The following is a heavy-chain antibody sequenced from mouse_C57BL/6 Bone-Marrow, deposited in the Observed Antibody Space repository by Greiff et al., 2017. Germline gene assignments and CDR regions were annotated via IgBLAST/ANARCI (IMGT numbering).Heavy chain of an antibody. J-gene: IGHJ3*01. Sequence: QVQLQQPGAELVKPGASVKVYCKASGYTFTSYWMHWVKQRPGQGLEWIGRIHPSDSDTNYNQKFKGKATLTVDKSSSTAYMQLSSLTSEDSAVYYCAKQLRLRAWFAYWGQGTLVTVSA. V-gene: IGHV1-74*01. CDR3: AKQLRLRAWFAY. CDR1: GYTFTSYW. CDR2: IHPSDSDT. D-gene: IGHD3-2*02.